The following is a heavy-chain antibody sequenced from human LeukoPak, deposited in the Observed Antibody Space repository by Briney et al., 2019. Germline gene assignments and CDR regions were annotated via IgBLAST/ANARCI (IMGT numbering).Heavy chain of an antibody. J-gene: IGHJ4*02. CDR3: AKDYDFWSGGGFDY. V-gene: IGHV3-23*01. CDR1: GFTFSSYA. Sequence: GGSLRLSCAASGFTFSSYAMSWVRQAPGKGLEWVSAISGSGGSTYYADSVKDRFTISRDNSKNRLYMQMNSLRDEDKAVYYCAKDYDFWSGGGFDYWGQGTLVTVSS. D-gene: IGHD3-3*01. CDR2: ISGSGGST.